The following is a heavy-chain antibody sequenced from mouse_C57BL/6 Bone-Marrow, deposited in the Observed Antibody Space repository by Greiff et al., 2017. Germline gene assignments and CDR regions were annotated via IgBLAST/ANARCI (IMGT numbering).Heavy chain of an antibody. J-gene: IGHJ1*03. CDR3: ARSLGSGPSGSSFYWYFDV. CDR1: GYTFTDHT. D-gene: IGHD1-1*01. Sequence: QVHVKQSDAELVKPGASVKISCKVSGYTFTDHTIHWMKQRPEQGLEWIGYIYPRDGSTKYNEKFKGKATLTADKSSSTAYMQLNSLTSEDSAVYFCARSLGSGPSGSSFYWYFDVWGTGTTVTVSS. CDR2: IYPRDGST. V-gene: IGHV1-78*01.